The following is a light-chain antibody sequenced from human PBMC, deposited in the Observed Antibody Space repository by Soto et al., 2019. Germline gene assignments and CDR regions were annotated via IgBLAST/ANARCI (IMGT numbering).Light chain of an antibody. J-gene: IGKJ2*01. Sequence: EIVLTQSPGTLSLSPGERATLSCRASQSVRSSFFAWYQQKPGQAPRLLIYDVSVRATGIPDRISGSGSGTDFTLPINRLEPEDFAVYYCQQYENSVMLTFGQGTKLEIK. CDR3: QQYENSVMLT. CDR2: DVS. CDR1: QSVRSSF. V-gene: IGKV3-20*01.